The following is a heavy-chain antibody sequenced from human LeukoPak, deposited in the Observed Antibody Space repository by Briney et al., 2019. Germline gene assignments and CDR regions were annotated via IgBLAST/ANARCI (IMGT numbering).Heavy chain of an antibody. CDR1: GFTFSRYS. CDR2: ISSSSSTI. D-gene: IGHD3-16*01. V-gene: IGHV3-48*04. Sequence: GGSLRLSCAASGFTFSRYSMNWVRQAPGKGLEWVSYISSSSSTIYYADSVKGRFTISRDTAKNSLFLQMNSLRVEDTAVYYCVRGGTSWAQVDYWGQGTLVTASS. CDR3: VRGGTSWAQVDY. J-gene: IGHJ4*02.